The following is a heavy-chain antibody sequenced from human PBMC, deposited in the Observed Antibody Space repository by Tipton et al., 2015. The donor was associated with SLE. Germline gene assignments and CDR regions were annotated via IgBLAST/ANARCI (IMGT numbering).Heavy chain of an antibody. Sequence: TLSLTCTVSGGSISSYYWSWIRQPPGKGLEWIGYIYYSGSTNYNPSLKSRVTISVDTSKNQFSLKLSSVTAADTAVYYCATFEYSSFPALGFGYWGQGALVTVSS. V-gene: IGHV4-59*01. D-gene: IGHD6-19*01. CDR2: IYYSGST. CDR1: GGSISSYY. J-gene: IGHJ4*02. CDR3: ATFEYSSFPALGFGY.